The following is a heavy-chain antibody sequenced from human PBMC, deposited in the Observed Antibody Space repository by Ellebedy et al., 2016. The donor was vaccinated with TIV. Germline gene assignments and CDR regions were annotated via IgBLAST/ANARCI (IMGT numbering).Heavy chain of an antibody. CDR3: ARGPMVRGIIIPFDY. Sequence: MPSETLSLTCTVSGGSIGPYYWSWIRQPPGKGLEWIGYIYYSGSTNYNPSLKSRVTISVDTSKTHFSLNLSSVTAADTAVYYCARGPMVRGIIIPFDYWGPGTLVTVSS. V-gene: IGHV4-59*01. D-gene: IGHD3-10*01. J-gene: IGHJ4*02. CDR1: GGSIGPYY. CDR2: IYYSGST.